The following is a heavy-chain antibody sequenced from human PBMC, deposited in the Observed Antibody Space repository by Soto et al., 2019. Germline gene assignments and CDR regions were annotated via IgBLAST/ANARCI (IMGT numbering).Heavy chain of an antibody. J-gene: IGHJ4*02. CDR2: INPNTGDT. Sequence: ASVKVSCKASGCTFTGYYIHWVRQAPGQGLEWMGWINPNTGDTHYAQKFQGWVIMTRDTSITTAYMELSSLNSDDTALFYCVRALAYASGTFDYWGQGALVTVSS. CDR1: GCTFTGYY. D-gene: IGHD1-7*01. CDR3: VRALAYASGTFDY. V-gene: IGHV1-2*04.